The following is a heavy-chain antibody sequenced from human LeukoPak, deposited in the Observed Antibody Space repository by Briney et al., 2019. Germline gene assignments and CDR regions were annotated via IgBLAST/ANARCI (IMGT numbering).Heavy chain of an antibody. CDR1: GFTVSSNY. V-gene: IGHV3-30*18. D-gene: IGHD5-18*01. Sequence: GRSLRLSCAASGFTVSSNYMSWVRQAPGKGLEWVAVISYDGNNKYYADSVKGRFTISRDNSKNTLYLQMNSLRAEDTAVYYCAKDSGYSSRSTFQHWGQGTLVTVSS. J-gene: IGHJ1*01. CDR3: AKDSGYSSRSTFQH. CDR2: ISYDGNNK.